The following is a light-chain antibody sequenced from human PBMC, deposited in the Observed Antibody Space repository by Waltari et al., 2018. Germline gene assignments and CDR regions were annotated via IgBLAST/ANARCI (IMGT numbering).Light chain of an antibody. J-gene: IGLJ2*01. CDR2: DVT. CDR3: CSFAASYTSYVI. V-gene: IGLV2-11*01. Sequence: QSALTQPRSVSGSPGQPVTITCTGTSSDVGGYDYVSWYQPHPGKAPKLMFYDVTKRPSGVPARFAGSKSGNTASLTISGLQTEDEADYYCCSFAASYTSYVIFGGGTKLTVL. CDR1: SSDVGGYDY.